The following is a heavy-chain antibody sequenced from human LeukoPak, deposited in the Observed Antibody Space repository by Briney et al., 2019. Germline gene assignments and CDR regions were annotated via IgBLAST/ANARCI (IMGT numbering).Heavy chain of an antibody. V-gene: IGHV4-34*01. J-gene: IGHJ3*02. D-gene: IGHD5-12*01. CDR3: ARGSPPWLRRAAFDI. Sequence: LETLSLTCAVYSGPFSGYYWSWIRQPPGKGLEWIGEINHSGSTNYNPSLKSRVTISVDTSKNQFSLKLSSVTAADTAVYYCARGSPPWLRRAAFDIWGQGTMVTVSS. CDR1: SGPFSGYY. CDR2: INHSGST.